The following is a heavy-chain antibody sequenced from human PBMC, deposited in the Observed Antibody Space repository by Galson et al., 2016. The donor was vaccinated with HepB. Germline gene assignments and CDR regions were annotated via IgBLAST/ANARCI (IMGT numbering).Heavy chain of an antibody. J-gene: IGHJ4*02. CDR1: GYTFISYV. CDR2: NNAGNGNT. D-gene: IGHD2-2*03. CDR3: ARSPTGSCSGTKCYGVNYLDR. Sequence: AVKVSCKASGYTFISYVIQWVRQAPGHRLEWMGWNNAGNGNTKYSQKFQGRVIIARDTSPSTAYMELSSLRPEDTAIYYCARSPTGSCSGTKCYGVNYLDRWGQGTPVTVSS. V-gene: IGHV1-3*01.